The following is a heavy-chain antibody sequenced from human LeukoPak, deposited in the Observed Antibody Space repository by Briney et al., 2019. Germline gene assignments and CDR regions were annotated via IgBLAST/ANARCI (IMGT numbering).Heavy chain of an antibody. D-gene: IGHD4-17*01. CDR3: ARAPSVTTNIIYWYSDL. CDR2: ISSTGNYI. J-gene: IGHJ2*01. V-gene: IGHV3-21*01. Sequence: GGSLRLSCAAPGFTFSSYSINWVRQAPGKGLEWVSSISSTGNYIYYADSVKGRFTVSRDNAKNSLYLQMNSLRAEDTALYYCARAPSVTTNIIYWYSDLWGRGTLCTVSS. CDR1: GFTFSSYS.